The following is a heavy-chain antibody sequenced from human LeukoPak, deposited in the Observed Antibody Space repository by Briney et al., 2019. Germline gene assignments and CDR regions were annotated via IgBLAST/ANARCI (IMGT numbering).Heavy chain of an antibody. D-gene: IGHD2-15*01. CDR2: TYHRSKWST. V-gene: IGHV6-1*01. Sequence: SQTLSLTCAISGDSVSDNGAAWNWIRQSPSRGLEWLGRTYHRSKWSTDYALFVKSRITISADTSKNQFSLQLNSVNPEDTAVYYCAEGFGGRVRSWGQGTLVTVSS. J-gene: IGHJ4*02. CDR1: GDSVSDNGAA. CDR3: AEGFGGRVRS.